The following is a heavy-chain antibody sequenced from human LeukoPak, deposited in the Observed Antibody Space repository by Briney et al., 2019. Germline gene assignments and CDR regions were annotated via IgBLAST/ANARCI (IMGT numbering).Heavy chain of an antibody. Sequence: ASETLSLTCTVSGGSISSGGYYWSWIRQHPGKGLEWIGYIYYSGSTYYNPPLKSRVTISVDTSKNQFSLKLSSVTAADTAVYYCARENYYDSSGYYSLFDYWGQGTLVTVSS. V-gene: IGHV4-31*03. D-gene: IGHD3-22*01. CDR2: IYYSGST. CDR1: GGSISSGGYY. J-gene: IGHJ4*02. CDR3: ARENYYDSSGYYSLFDY.